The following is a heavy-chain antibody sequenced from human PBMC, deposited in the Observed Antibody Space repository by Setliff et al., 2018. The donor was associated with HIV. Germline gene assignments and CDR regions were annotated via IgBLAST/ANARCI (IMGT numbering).Heavy chain of an antibody. D-gene: IGHD6-13*01. CDR1: GYNFPPYN. CDR3: ARIRPAPGAALDF. Sequence: ASVKVSCKASGYNFPPYNIHWVRQAPGQGLEWMAIISPGSGATTYAHKFRGRVTVTRDTSTSTVYMELSSLTSDDTAVYFCARIRPAPGAALDFWGQGTLVTVSS. V-gene: IGHV1-46*01. CDR2: ISPGSGAT. J-gene: IGHJ4*02.